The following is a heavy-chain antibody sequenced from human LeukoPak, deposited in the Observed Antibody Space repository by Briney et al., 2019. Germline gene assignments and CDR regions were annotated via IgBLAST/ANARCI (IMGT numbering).Heavy chain of an antibody. V-gene: IGHV3-23*01. Sequence: GGTLRLSCAASGFTFSSYGMSWVRQAPGKGLEWVSAISGSGDNTHYSDSVKGRFTISRDNSKNTLYLQMNSLRAEDTAVYYCARRAGAYSHPYDYWGQGTLVTVSS. CDR1: GFTFSSYG. CDR3: ARRAGAYSHPYDY. J-gene: IGHJ4*02. CDR2: ISGSGDNT. D-gene: IGHD4/OR15-4a*01.